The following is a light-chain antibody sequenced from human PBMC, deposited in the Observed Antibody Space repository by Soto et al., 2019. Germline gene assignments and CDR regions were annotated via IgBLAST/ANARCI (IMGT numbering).Light chain of an antibody. Sequence: DIVLTQSPGTLSLSPGDRATLSCRASQSITGNYLAWHQQKPGQAPKLLIYGASTRAPGIPDRFNGSGSGTDFTLTISRLEADDVAVYHCHQRSNWPPFTFGGGTKVEI. CDR1: QSITGNY. CDR2: GAS. V-gene: IGKV3D-20*02. J-gene: IGKJ4*01. CDR3: HQRSNWPPFT.